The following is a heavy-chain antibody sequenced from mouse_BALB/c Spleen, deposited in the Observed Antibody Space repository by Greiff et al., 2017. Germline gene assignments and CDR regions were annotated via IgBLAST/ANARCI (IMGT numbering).Heavy chain of an antibody. J-gene: IGHJ1*01. Sequence: QVQLKESGPGLVAPSQSLSITCTVSGFSLTSYGVHWVRQPPGKGLEWLGVIWAGGSTNYNSALMSRLSISKDNSKSQVFLKMNSLQTDDTAMYYCARDWDVRYFDVWGAGTTVTVSS. V-gene: IGHV2-9*02. CDR2: IWAGGST. D-gene: IGHD4-1*01. CDR3: ARDWDVRYFDV. CDR1: GFSLTSYG.